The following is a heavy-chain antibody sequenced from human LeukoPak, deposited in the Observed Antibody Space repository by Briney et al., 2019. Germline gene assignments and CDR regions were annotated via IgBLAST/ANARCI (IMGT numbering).Heavy chain of an antibody. D-gene: IGHD6-6*01. CDR1: GGSFSGYY. Sequence: SETLSLTCAVYGGSFSGYYWSWIRQPPGKGLEWIGEINHSGSTNYNPYLKSRVTISVDTSKNQFSLKLSSVTAADTAVYYCAVEYSSSSGWFDPWGQGTLVTVSS. V-gene: IGHV4-34*01. J-gene: IGHJ5*02. CDR3: AVEYSSSSGWFDP. CDR2: INHSGST.